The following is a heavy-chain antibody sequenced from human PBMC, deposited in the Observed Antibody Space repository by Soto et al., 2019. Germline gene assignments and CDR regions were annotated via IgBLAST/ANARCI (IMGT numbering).Heavy chain of an antibody. Sequence: SETLSLTCAVYGGSFSGYYWTWIRQPPGTGLEWIGEINHSGSTNYNPSLKSRVTISVDTSKNQFSLKLTSVTAADTAVYYCAREKITGLFDYWGQGPLVTVPP. CDR2: INHSGST. V-gene: IGHV4-34*01. D-gene: IGHD2-8*02. J-gene: IGHJ4*02. CDR3: AREKITGLFDY. CDR1: GGSFSGYY.